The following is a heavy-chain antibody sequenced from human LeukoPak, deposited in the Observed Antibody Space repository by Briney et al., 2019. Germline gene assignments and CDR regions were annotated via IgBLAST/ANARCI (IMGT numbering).Heavy chain of an antibody. CDR3: ARGIVADKFGY. J-gene: IGHJ4*02. V-gene: IGHV4-59*01. CDR2: IYYSGST. CDR1: GGSISSYY. D-gene: IGHD5-12*01. Sequence: SETLSLTCTVSGGSISSYYWSWSRQPPGKGLEWIGYIYYSGSTNYNPSLKSRVTISVDTSKNQFSLKLSSVTAADTAVYYCARGIVADKFGYWGQGTLVTVSS.